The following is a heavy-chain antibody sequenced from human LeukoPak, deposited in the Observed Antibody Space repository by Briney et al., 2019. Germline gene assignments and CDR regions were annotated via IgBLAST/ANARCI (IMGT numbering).Heavy chain of an antibody. Sequence: PSETLSLTCTVSGGSISSYYWNWIRQPPGKGLEWIGYIYYSGSTNYNPSLKSRVTISVDTSKNQFSLKLSSVTAADTAVYYCAREGYVKAFDIWGQGTMVTVSS. CDR3: AREGYVKAFDI. J-gene: IGHJ3*02. D-gene: IGHD2-2*01. CDR1: GGSISSYY. CDR2: IYYSGST. V-gene: IGHV4-59*01.